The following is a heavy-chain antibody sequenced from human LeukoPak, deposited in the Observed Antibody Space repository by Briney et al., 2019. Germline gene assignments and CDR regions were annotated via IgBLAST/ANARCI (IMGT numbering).Heavy chain of an antibody. J-gene: IGHJ3*02. CDR3: ARDLYDTAMDDAFDI. D-gene: IGHD5-18*01. V-gene: IGHV4-39*07. Sequence: SETLSLTCTVSGGSISSSSYYWGWIRQPPGKRLEWIGSIYYSGSTYYNPSLKSRVTISVDTSKNQFSLKLSSVTAADTAVYYCARDLYDTAMDDAFDIWGQGTMVTVSS. CDR2: IYYSGST. CDR1: GGSISSSSYY.